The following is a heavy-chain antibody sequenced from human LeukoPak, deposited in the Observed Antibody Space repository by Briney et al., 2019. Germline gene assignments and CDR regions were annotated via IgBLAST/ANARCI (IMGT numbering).Heavy chain of an antibody. D-gene: IGHD3-22*01. J-gene: IGHJ4*02. CDR2: IIPIFGTA. V-gene: IGHV1-69*01. CDR3: AREGHYYYDSSGYPGGLKGYFDY. CDR1: GGTFISYA. Sequence: GASVKVSCKASGGTFISYAISWVRQAPGQGLEWMGGIIPIFGTANYAQKFQGRVTITADESTSTAYMELSSLRSEDTAVYYCAREGHYYYDSSGYPGGLKGYFDYWGQGTLVTVSS.